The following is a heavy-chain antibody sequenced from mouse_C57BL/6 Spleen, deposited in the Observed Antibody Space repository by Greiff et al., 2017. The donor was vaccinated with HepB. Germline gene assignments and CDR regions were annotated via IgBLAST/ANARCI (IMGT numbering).Heavy chain of an antibody. V-gene: IGHV1-47*01. CDR2: FHPDNDDT. CDR3: GRGINDGYRDY. D-gene: IGHD2-3*01. J-gene: IGHJ2*01. CDR1: GYTFTTYP. Sequence: QVQLQQSGAELVKPGASVKMSCTASGYTFTTYPIEWMKQNHGKSLEWIGNFHPDNDDTKYNEKFKGKATLTEEKSCSTVYLEVSRLTSDDFAVYYCGRGINDGYRDYWGQGTTLTVSS.